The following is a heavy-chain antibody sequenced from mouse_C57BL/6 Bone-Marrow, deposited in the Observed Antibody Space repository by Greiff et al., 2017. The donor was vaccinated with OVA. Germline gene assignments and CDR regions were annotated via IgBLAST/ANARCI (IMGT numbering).Heavy chain of an antibody. J-gene: IGHJ4*01. Sequence: VQLQQSGPELVKPGASVKISCKASGYSFTDYNLNCVKQSNGQILSWIGVINPNYGTPSYNQKFKGKATLTVDPSSSTAYMQLNSLTSEDSAVYYCARSPIYYDYDDAMDYWGQGTSVTVSS. CDR2: INPNYGTP. D-gene: IGHD2-4*01. CDR1: GYSFTDYN. CDR3: ARSPIYYDYDDAMDY. V-gene: IGHV1-39*01.